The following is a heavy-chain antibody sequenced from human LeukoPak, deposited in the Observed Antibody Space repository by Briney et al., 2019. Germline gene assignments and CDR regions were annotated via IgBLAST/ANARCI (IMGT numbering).Heavy chain of an antibody. J-gene: IGHJ6*03. D-gene: IGHD3-22*01. CDR2: ISSSSSYI. CDR1: GFTFSSYS. Sequence: GGSLRLSCAASGFTFSSYSMNWVRQAPGKGLEWVSSISSSSSYIYYADSVKGRFTISRDNAKNSLYLQMNSLRAEDTAVYYCARGSYDSSGFKGYYYMDVWGKGTTVTVSS. CDR3: ARGSYDSSGFKGYYYMDV. V-gene: IGHV3-21*01.